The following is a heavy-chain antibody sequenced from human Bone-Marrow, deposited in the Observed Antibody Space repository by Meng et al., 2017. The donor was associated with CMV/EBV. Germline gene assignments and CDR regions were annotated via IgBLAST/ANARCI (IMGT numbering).Heavy chain of an antibody. CDR3: ARGESSSPFDY. V-gene: IGHV4-34*01. D-gene: IGHD6-19*01. Sequence: SETLSLTCTVYGGSFSGYYWSWIRQPPGKGLEWIGEINHSGSTNYNPSLKSRVTISVDTSKNQFSLKLSSVTAADTAVYYCARGESSSPFDYWGQGTLVTVSS. J-gene: IGHJ4*02. CDR1: GGSFSGYY. CDR2: INHSGST.